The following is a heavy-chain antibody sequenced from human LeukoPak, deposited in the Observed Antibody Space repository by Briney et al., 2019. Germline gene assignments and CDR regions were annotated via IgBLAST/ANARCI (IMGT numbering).Heavy chain of an antibody. CDR1: GFTFSSYA. Sequence: GGSLRLSCAASGFTFSSYAMHWVRQAPGKGLEWVAFISYDGSNKYYADSVKGRFTISRDNSKNPLYLQMNSLRAEDTAVYYCANDEEGIAGAGYLDYWGQGTLVTVSS. CDR3: ANDEEGIAGAGYLDY. D-gene: IGHD6-13*01. CDR2: ISYDGSNK. J-gene: IGHJ4*02. V-gene: IGHV3-30*18.